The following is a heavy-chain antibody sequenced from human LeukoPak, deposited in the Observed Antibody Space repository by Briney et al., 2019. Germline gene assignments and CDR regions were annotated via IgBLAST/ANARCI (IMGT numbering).Heavy chain of an antibody. CDR1: GFSYSRYG. CDR3: ARDPNAYYDILTGYPGGYFDY. J-gene: IGHJ4*02. CDR2: IWYDGSNK. D-gene: IGHD3-9*01. V-gene: IGHV3-33*08. Sequence: PGGSLRLSCTASGFSYSRYGMHWVRQAPGKGLEWVAVIWYDGSNKYYADSVKGRFTISRDNSKNTLYLQMNSLRAEDTAVYYCARDPNAYYDILTGYPGGYFDYWGQGTLVTVSS.